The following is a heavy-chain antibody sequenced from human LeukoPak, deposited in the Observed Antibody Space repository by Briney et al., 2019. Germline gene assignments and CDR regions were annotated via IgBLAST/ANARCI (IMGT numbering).Heavy chain of an antibody. J-gene: IGHJ4*02. V-gene: IGHV3-74*01. CDR1: GFTFTNYW. CDR2: IDIDGTGT. CDR3: GAVFDH. Sequence: GGSLRLSCAASGFTFTNYWMHWVRQAPGKGLVWVSRIDIDGTGTSYADSVKGRFTISRDNAKNTVSLQMNSLKAEDTAVYYCGAVFDHWGPGILVTVSS.